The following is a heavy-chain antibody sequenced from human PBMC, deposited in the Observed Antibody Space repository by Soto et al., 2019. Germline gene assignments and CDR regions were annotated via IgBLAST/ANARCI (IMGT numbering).Heavy chain of an antibody. CDR2: INPILGIA. V-gene: IGHV1-69*02. D-gene: IGHD2-15*01. J-gene: IGHJ4*02. CDR1: GGTFSSYT. CDR3: AIQDGVVVY. Sequence: SVKVSCKASGGTFSSYTISWVRQAPGQGLEWMGRINPILGIANYAQKFQGRVTITRDKSTSTAYMELRNLKSDDTAVYSCAIQDGVVVYWGQGTPVTVSS.